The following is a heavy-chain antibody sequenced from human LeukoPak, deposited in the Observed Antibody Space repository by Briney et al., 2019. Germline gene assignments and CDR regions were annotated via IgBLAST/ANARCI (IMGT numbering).Heavy chain of an antibody. J-gene: IGHJ4*02. V-gene: IGHV3-30*02. CDR2: IRYDGSNK. CDR3: AKDQGLTLWTPVNFDY. CDR1: GFTFSSYG. D-gene: IGHD2-21*01. Sequence: GGSLRLSCAASGFTFSSYGMHWVRQAPGKGLEWVAFIRYDGSNKYYADSVKGRFTISRDKSKNTLYLQMNSLRAEDTAVYYCAKDQGLTLWTPVNFDYRGQGTLVTVSS.